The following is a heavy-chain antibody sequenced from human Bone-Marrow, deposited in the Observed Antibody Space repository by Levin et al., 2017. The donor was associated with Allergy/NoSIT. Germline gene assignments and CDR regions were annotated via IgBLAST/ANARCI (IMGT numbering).Heavy chain of an antibody. V-gene: IGHV3-23*01. CDR3: TKTDCTNGVCYAVGSNAFDS. D-gene: IGHD2-8*01. CDR2: ISGSGDTT. CDR1: GLPFSNHA. J-gene: IGHJ3*02. Sequence: GESLKISCAASGLPFSNHAMTWVRQAPGKGLEWVSIISGSGDTTNYADSVKGRFTISRDNSKNTLYLQMASLRAEDTAIYYCTKTDCTNGVCYAVGSNAFDSWGQGTKVIVSS.